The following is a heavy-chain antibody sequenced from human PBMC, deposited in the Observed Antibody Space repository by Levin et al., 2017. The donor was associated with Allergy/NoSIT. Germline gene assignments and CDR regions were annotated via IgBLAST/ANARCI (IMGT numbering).Heavy chain of an antibody. CDR3: ATLDY. J-gene: IGHJ4*02. Sequence: GESLKISCKASGCTFTGYYMHWVRQAPGQGLEWMGRINPNSGGTNFAQKFQGRVTMTRDTSISTAYMELSRLRSDDTAVFYCATLDYWGQGTLVTVSS. CDR1: GCTFTGYY. CDR2: INPNSGGT. V-gene: IGHV1-2*06.